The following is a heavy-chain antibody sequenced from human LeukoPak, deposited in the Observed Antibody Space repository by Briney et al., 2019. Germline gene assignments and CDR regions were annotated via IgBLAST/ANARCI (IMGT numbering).Heavy chain of an antibody. CDR3: ATQSWSNFDY. D-gene: IGHD2-8*02. CDR1: GFTFSSYA. V-gene: IGHV3-23*01. Sequence: GGSLRLSCAASGFTFSSYAMSGVRQAPGKGLEWVSAISGSGGSTYYADSVKGRFTISRDNAKNSLFLQMNNVRAEDSAVYFCATQSWSNFDYWGQGTLVTVSS. CDR2: ISGSGGST. J-gene: IGHJ4*02.